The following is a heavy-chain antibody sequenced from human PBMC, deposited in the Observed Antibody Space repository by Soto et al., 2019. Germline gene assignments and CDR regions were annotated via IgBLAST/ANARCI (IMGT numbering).Heavy chain of an antibody. V-gene: IGHV3-30*03. Sequence: QVQLVESGGGVVQPGRSLRLSCAASGFSFTSYGMHWVREGPDRGLEGVAIISYDGSDKYYADSVKGRFTISRDNSKNTLYLQMNSLRSEDAALYYCVGGQYYFDYRGQGTLVIVSS. CDR2: ISYDGSDK. D-gene: IGHD3-10*01. CDR3: VGGQYYFDY. CDR1: GFSFTSYG. J-gene: IGHJ4*02.